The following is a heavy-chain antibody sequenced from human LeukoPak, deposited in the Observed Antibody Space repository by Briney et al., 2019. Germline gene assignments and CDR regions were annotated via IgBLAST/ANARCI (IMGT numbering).Heavy chain of an antibody. CDR3: ARLPMTTVTTRHFDY. Sequence: GESLQISCKGSGYIFTSYWIGWVRQLPGKVLEWMGIIYPGDSDTRYSPSFQGQVTISADKSISTAYLQWSSLKASDTAMYYCARLPMTTVTTRHFDYWGQGTLVTVSS. J-gene: IGHJ4*02. CDR1: GYIFTSYW. D-gene: IGHD4-17*01. V-gene: IGHV5-51*01. CDR2: IYPGDSDT.